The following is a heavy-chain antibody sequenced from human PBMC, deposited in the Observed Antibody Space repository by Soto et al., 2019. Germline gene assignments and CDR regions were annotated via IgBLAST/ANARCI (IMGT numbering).Heavy chain of an antibody. D-gene: IGHD7-27*01. CDR3: AKDLLGPGRAYGMDV. CDR1: GFTFSSYG. J-gene: IGHJ6*02. V-gene: IGHV3-30*18. CDR2: ISYDGSNK. Sequence: QVRLVESGGGVVQPGRSLRLSCAASGFTFSSYGMHWVRQAPGKGLEWVAVISYDGSNKYYADSVKGRFTISRDNSKNTLYLQMNSLRAEDTDVYYCAKDLLGPGRAYGMDVWGQGTTVTVSS.